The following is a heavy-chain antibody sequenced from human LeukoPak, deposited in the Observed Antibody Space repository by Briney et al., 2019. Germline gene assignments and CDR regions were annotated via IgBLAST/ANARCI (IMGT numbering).Heavy chain of an antibody. CDR1: GFTFSSYW. J-gene: IGHJ4*02. Sequence: GGSLRLSCAASGFTFSSYWMNWARQAPGKGLEWVASINHNGNVNYYVDSVKGRFTISRDNSRSTLYLQMNSLRPEDTAIYYCAREGYYGSGSPPSLYFDYWGQGTLVTVSS. D-gene: IGHD3-10*01. CDR2: INHNGNVN. V-gene: IGHV3-7*01. CDR3: AREGYYGSGSPPSLYFDY.